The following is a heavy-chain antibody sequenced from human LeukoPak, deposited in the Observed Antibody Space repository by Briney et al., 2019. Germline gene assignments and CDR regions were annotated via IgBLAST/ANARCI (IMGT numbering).Heavy chain of an antibody. Sequence: PGGSLRLSCAASGFIVSNNYMTWVRQAPGKGLEWVSIIYSAGSTYYADSVKGRFTISRDNSKNTLYLQMNSLRADDTAVYYCARGEYRAFDIWGQGTMVTVSS. CDR2: IYSAGST. D-gene: IGHD2-2*01. CDR3: ARGEYRAFDI. CDR1: GFIVSNNY. J-gene: IGHJ3*02. V-gene: IGHV3-53*01.